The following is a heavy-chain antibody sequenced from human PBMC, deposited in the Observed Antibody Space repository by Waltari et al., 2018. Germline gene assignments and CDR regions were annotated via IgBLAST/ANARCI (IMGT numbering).Heavy chain of an antibody. V-gene: IGHV4-38-2*02. Sequence: QLQESGPGLVKPSETLSLTCTVSGYSISSGYYWGWIRQPPGKGLEWIGSIYHSGSTYYNPSLKSRVTISVDTSKNQFSLKLSSVTAADTAVYYCARDVASSSSFDYWGQGTLVTVSS. D-gene: IGHD6-6*01. CDR3: ARDVASSSSFDY. CDR1: GYSISSGYY. CDR2: IYHSGST. J-gene: IGHJ4*02.